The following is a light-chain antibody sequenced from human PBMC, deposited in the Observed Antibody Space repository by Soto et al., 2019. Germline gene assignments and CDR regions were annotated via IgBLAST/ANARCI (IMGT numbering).Light chain of an antibody. V-gene: IGKV1-5*03. CDR1: QSISSW. CDR2: QTS. J-gene: IGKJ1*01. Sequence: DIQMTQAPSTLSASVGDRVTITCRASQSISSWLAWYQQKPGKAPKLLTYQTSSLESGVPSRFSCSGSGTEFTLTISSLQPDCFATYYCQQYNSAWTFGQGTKVEIK. CDR3: QQYNSAWT.